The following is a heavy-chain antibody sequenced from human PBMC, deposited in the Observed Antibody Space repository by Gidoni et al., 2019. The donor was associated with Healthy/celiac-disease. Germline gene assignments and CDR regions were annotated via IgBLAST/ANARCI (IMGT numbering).Heavy chain of an antibody. D-gene: IGHD6-6*01. CDR1: GFTFSSYA. CDR3: ARPIAARPLSYYYYGMDV. J-gene: IGHJ6*02. CDR2: ISYDGSNK. Sequence: QVQLVESGGGVVQPGRSLRLSCAASGFTFSSYAMHWVRQAPGKGLEWVAVISYDGSNKYYADSVKGRFTISRDNSKNTLYLQMNSLRAEDTAVYYCARPIAARPLSYYYYGMDVWGQGTTVTVSS. V-gene: IGHV3-30-3*01.